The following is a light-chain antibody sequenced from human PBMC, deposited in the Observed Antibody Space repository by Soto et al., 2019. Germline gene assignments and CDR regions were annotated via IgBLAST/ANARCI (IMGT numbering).Light chain of an antibody. CDR1: QSISSW. CDR2: DAS. CDR3: QQANSVLT. V-gene: IGKV1-5*01. Sequence: DIQMTQSPSTLSASVGDRVTITCRASQSISSWLAWYQQKPGKAPKLLIYDASSLESGVPSRFSGSGSGTEFTLTISSLQPDDFATYYCQQANSVLTFGGGTKVEIK. J-gene: IGKJ4*01.